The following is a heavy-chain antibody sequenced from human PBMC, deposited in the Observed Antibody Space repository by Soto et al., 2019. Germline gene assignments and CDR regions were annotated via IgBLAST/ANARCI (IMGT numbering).Heavy chain of an antibody. CDR3: AKDRGSGRGLFDY. Sequence: QVQLVESGGGVVQPGRSLRLSCAASGFTFSSYGMHWVRQAPGKGLEWVAVISYDGSNKYYADSVKGRFTISRDNSKNTLYLKMTGVGAGDTAVYYCAKDRGSGRGLFDYGGQGTLVPVPS. CDR2: ISYDGSNK. J-gene: IGHJ4*02. CDR1: GFTFSSYG. D-gene: IGHD3-10*01. V-gene: IGHV3-30*18.